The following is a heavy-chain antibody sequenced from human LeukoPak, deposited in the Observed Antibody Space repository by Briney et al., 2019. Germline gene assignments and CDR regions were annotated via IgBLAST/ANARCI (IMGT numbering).Heavy chain of an antibody. J-gene: IGHJ4*02. CDR1: GGSFSGYY. Sequence: SETLSLTCAVYGGSFSGYYWSWIRQSPGKGLEWIGEIYHSGSINYNPSLKSRVTISVDTSKNQFSLNLSSVTAADTAVYYCARGLFRGPSYFDYWGQGTLVTVSS. CDR2: IYHSGSI. CDR3: ARGLFRGPSYFDY. V-gene: IGHV4-34*01. D-gene: IGHD2-21*01.